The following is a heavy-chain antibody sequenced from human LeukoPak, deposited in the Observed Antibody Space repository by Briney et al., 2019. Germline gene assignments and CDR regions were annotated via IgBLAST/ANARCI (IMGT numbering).Heavy chain of an antibody. CDR1: GFTFSSYS. V-gene: IGHV3-21*01. CDR2: ISSDSYYI. Sequence: GGSLRLSCAASGFTFSSYSMNWVRQAPGKGLEWVSSISSDSYYIYYADSLKGRFTISRDNAKNSLYLQMNSLRAEDTGVYYCARDLRRISEYWGQGTLVTVSS. CDR3: ARDLRRISEY. J-gene: IGHJ4*02. D-gene: IGHD3-16*02.